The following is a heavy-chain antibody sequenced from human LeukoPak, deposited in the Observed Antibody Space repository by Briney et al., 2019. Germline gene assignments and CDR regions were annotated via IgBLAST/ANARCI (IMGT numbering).Heavy chain of an antibody. CDR2: IYSGGST. CDR3: ARTGRGYYYD. J-gene: IGHJ4*02. V-gene: IGHV3-53*01. CDR1: GFTFSNYA. D-gene: IGHD3-10*01. Sequence: AGGSLRLSCAASGFTFSNYAMSWVRQAPGKGLEWVSVIYSGGSTYYADSVKGRFTISRDNSKNTLYLQMNSLRAEDTAVYYCARTGRGYYYDWGQGTLVTVSS.